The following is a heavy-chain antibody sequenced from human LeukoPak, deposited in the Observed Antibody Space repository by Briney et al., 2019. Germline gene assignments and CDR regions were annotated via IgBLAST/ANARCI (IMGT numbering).Heavy chain of an antibody. CDR3: ASNYYDSSGYFVRDY. V-gene: IGHV4-34*01. CDR2: INHSGST. D-gene: IGHD3-22*01. Sequence: SGTLSLTCAVYGGSFSGYYWSWIRQPPGKGLEWIGEINHSGSTNYNPSLKSRVAISVDTSKNQFSLKLSSVTAADTAVYYCASNYYDSSGYFVRDYWGQGTLVTVSS. CDR1: GGSFSGYY. J-gene: IGHJ4*02.